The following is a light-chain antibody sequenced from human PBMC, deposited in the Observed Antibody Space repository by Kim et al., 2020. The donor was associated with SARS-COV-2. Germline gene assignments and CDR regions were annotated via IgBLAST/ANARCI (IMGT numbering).Light chain of an antibody. CDR3: GTWDSSRSAVV. Sequence: GQKVTISSSGSSTNIGNNYVSWYQQHPGTAPKLLIYDNNNRPSGIPDRFSGSKSGTSAALGITGLQTGDEDDYYCGTWDSSRSAVVFGGGTQLTVL. CDR2: DNN. V-gene: IGLV1-51*01. J-gene: IGLJ2*01. CDR1: STNIGNNY.